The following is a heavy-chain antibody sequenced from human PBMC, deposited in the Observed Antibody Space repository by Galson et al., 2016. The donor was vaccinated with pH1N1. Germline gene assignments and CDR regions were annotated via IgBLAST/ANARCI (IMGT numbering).Heavy chain of an antibody. CDR2: INPSGGST. CDR3: ARTISPMVALFTD. D-gene: IGHD4/OR15-4a*01. V-gene: IGHV1-46*01. CDR1: GYTFTSYF. Sequence: SVKVSCKASGYTFTSYFMHWVRQAPGQGLEWMGIINPSGGSTSYAQKFLGRVTMTRDTSTSTVYMELSSLRSEDTAVYYCARTISPMVALFTDWGQGTLVTVSS. J-gene: IGHJ4*02.